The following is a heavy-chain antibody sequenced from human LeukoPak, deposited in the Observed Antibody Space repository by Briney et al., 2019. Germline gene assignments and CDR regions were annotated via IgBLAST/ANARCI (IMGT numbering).Heavy chain of an antibody. J-gene: IGHJ4*02. CDR3: AKEGDSSGYYVILCFFDY. V-gene: IGHV3-23*01. CDR2: IGGSGGST. Sequence: GGSLRLSCAASGFAFNNYAMSGVRQAPGRELEGVSAIGGSGGSTYYADSVRGRFTMSRDNSKTTLYLQMHSLRAEDTAVYFCAKEGDSSGYYVILCFFDYWGQGTLVTVSS. D-gene: IGHD6-19*01. CDR1: GFAFNNYA.